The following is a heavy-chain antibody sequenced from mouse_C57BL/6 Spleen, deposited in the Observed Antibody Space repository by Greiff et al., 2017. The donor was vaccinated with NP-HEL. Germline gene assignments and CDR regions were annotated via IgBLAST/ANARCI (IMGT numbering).Heavy chain of an antibody. CDR2: IHPNSGST. Sequence: QVQLQQPGAELVKPGASVKLSCKASGYTFTSYWMHWVKQRPGQGLEWIGMIHPNSGSTNYNEKFKSKATLTVDKSSSTAYMQLSSLTSEDSAVYYCARRYYGSSYLYAMDYWGQGTSVTVSS. CDR3: ARRYYGSSYLYAMDY. CDR1: GYTFTSYW. V-gene: IGHV1-64*01. D-gene: IGHD1-1*01. J-gene: IGHJ4*01.